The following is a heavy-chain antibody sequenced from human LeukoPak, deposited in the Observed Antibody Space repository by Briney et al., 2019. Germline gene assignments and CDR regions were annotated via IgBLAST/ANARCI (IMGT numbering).Heavy chain of an antibody. D-gene: IGHD2-2*01. CDR2: IYHSGST. CDR1: GGSISSSFYY. CDR3: ARHSLVVPAAHPIDY. J-gene: IGHJ4*02. Sequence: TPSETLSLTCTVSGGSISSSFYYWGWIRQPPGKGLEWIGSIYHSGSTYYNPSLKSRVTISVDTSKNQFSLKLSSVTAADTAVYYCARHSLVVPAAHPIDYWGQGTLVTVSS. V-gene: IGHV4-39*01.